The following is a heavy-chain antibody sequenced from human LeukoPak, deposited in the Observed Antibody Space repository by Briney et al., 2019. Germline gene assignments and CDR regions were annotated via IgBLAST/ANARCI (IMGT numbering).Heavy chain of an antibody. J-gene: IGHJ3*02. CDR3: AREFEGQEAGAYGSGSYDVFDI. Sequence: SGGSLRLSCAASGFTFSNYWMHWVRRAPGKGLVWVSRITSDASSTSYADSVKGRFTTSRDNAKNTLYLRMNSLRAEDTAVYYCAREFEGQEAGAYGSGSYDVFDIWGQGTLVTVSS. V-gene: IGHV3-74*01. CDR2: ITSDASST. D-gene: IGHD3-10*01. CDR1: GFTFSNYW.